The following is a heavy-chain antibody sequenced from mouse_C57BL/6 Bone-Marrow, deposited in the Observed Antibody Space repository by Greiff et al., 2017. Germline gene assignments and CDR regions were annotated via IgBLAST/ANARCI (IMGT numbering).Heavy chain of an antibody. V-gene: IGHV1-81*01. CDR1: GYTFTSYG. J-gene: IGHJ3*01. CDR2: IYPRSGNT. D-gene: IGHD1-1*01. CDR3: ARPTGSRAY. Sequence: VQGVESGAELARPGASVKLSCKASGYTFTSYGISWVKQRTGQGLEWIGEIYPRSGNTYYNEKFKGKATLTADKSSSTAYMELRSLTSEDSAVYFCARPTGSRAYWGQGTLVTVSA.